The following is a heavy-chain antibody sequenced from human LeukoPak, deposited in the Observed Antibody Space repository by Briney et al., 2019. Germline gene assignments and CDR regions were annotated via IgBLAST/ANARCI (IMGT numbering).Heavy chain of an antibody. Sequence: ASVKVSCKASGYTLTGYYMHWVRQAPGQGLEWMGWINPNSGGTNYAQKFQGRVTMTRDTSISTAYMELSRLRSDDTAVYYCARGGLCYVWDAFDIWGQGTMVTVSS. J-gene: IGHJ3*02. CDR3: ARGGLCYVWDAFDI. V-gene: IGHV1-2*02. CDR1: GYTLTGYY. CDR2: INPNSGGT. D-gene: IGHD3-16*01.